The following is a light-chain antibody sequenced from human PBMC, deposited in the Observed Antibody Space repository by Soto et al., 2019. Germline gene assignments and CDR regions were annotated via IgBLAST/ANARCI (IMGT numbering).Light chain of an antibody. CDR1: SSDVGGYNY. Sequence: QSVLTQPRSVSGSPGQSITISCTGSSSDVGGYNYVSWYQQHPGQAPKFMIYEVSNRPSGVSNRFSGSKSGNTASLTISGLQAEDEADYYCSSYTSSSTLYVFGTGTKVTVL. CDR3: SSYTSSSTLYV. V-gene: IGLV2-14*01. J-gene: IGLJ1*01. CDR2: EVS.